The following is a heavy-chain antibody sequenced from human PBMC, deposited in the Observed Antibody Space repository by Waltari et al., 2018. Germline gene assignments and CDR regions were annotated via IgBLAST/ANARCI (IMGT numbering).Heavy chain of an antibody. CDR1: GFTFKDFD. CDR2: INSYGSDT. Sequence: EEQLSESGGGLVQPGGSLRLSCAASGFTFKDFDMTWVRQAPGKGLEWVSKINSYGSDTQYADSVRGRFTMSRDNSRGTVSLEMNGLRAADTAVYYCVKVMGDLGTKYGLDVWGRGTTVTVSS. D-gene: IGHD1-1*01. J-gene: IGHJ6*01. V-gene: IGHV3-23*05. CDR3: VKVMGDLGTKYGLDV.